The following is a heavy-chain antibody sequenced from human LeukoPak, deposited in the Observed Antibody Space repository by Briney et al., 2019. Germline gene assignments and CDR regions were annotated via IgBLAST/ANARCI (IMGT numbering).Heavy chain of an antibody. CDR3: AREPIYGSGSYYI. Sequence: GGSLRLSCAASQFTFSSYWMSWVRQAPGKGLEWVANVKQDGSEKYYVDSVKGRFTISRDNAKNSLYLQMNSLRAEDTAVYYCAREPIYGSGSYYIWGQGTLATVSS. CDR1: QFTFSSYW. J-gene: IGHJ4*02. V-gene: IGHV3-7*01. CDR2: VKQDGSEK. D-gene: IGHD3-10*01.